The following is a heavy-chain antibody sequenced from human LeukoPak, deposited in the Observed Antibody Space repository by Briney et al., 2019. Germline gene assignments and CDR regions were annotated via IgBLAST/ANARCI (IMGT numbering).Heavy chain of an antibody. CDR1: GFIFSNYW. J-gene: IGHJ4*02. CDR3: ARLVVPPGNRGWYYEH. D-gene: IGHD2-2*01. V-gene: IGHV3-7*03. CDR2: INQRGSEK. Sequence: PGGSLRLSCAASGFIFSNYWMAWVRQGPGEGPEWVANINQRGSEKYYVDSVRGRFTISRDNAKTSLDLQMNRLRVEDTAIYYCARLVVPPGNRGWYYEHWGQGTLVTVSS.